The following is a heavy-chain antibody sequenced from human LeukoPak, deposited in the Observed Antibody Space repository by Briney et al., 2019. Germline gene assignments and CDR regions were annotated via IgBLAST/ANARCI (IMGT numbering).Heavy chain of an antibody. J-gene: IGHJ5*02. CDR3: AKIPFTYSTPSHWFDP. V-gene: IGHV3-7*01. D-gene: IGHD6-13*01. CDR1: GFTFSSYW. Sequence: GGSLRLSCAASGFTFSSYWMSWVRQAPGKGLEWVANIKQDGSEKYYVDSVKGRFTISRDNAKNSLYLQMNGLRAEDTAVYYCAKIPFTYSTPSHWFDPWGQGTLVTVSS. CDR2: IKQDGSEK.